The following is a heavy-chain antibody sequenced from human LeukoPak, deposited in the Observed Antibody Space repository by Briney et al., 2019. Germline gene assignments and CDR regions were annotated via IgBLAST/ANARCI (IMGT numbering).Heavy chain of an antibody. J-gene: IGHJ4*02. Sequence: PSETLSLTCSVSGGSIGIYYWSWVRQPPGKALKWIGYIYNSGSTYYNPSLKSRVTISVDMSKNQFSLRLTSVTAADAAVYYCVRDRELGYWGQGTLVTVSS. D-gene: IGHD1-26*01. V-gene: IGHV4-59*01. CDR1: GGSIGIYY. CDR3: VRDRELGY. CDR2: IYNSGST.